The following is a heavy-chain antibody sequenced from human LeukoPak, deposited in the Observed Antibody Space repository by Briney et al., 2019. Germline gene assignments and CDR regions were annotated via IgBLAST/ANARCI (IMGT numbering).Heavy chain of an antibody. Sequence: ASVKVSCKASGYTFTSYDINWVRQATGQGLEWMGWMNPNSGNTGYAQKFQGRVTMTRNTSISTAYMELSSLRSEDTAVYYCAIAAMVRGVFDYWGQGTLVTVSS. CDR3: AIAAMVRGVFDY. V-gene: IGHV1-8*01. D-gene: IGHD3-10*01. CDR1: GYTFTSYD. CDR2: MNPNSGNT. J-gene: IGHJ4*02.